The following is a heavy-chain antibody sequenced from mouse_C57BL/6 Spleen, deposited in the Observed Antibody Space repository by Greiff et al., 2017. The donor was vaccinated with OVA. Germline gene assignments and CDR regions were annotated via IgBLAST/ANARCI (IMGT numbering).Heavy chain of an antibody. J-gene: IGHJ3*01. D-gene: IGHD1-1*01. Sequence: QVQLKESGAELVKPGASVKISCKASGYAFSSYWMHWVKQRPGQGLEWIGVIDPSDSYTNYNQKFKGKATLTVDTSSSTAYMQLSSLTSEDSAVYYCARGYYYGSSYDFAYWGQGTLVTVSA. V-gene: IGHV1-59*01. CDR2: IDPSDSYT. CDR1: GYAFSSYW. CDR3: ARGYYYGSSYDFAY.